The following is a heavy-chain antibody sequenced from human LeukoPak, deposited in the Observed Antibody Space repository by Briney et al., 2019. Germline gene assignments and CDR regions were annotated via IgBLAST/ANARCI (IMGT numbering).Heavy chain of an antibody. V-gene: IGHV3-66*02. D-gene: IGHD3-22*01. CDR2: IYSGGST. CDR3: ARDSDYDSSGYYIDY. Sequence: GGSLRLSCAASGFTVSSNYMSWVRQAPGKGLEWVSVIYSGGSTYYADSVKGRFTISRDNSKNTLYLQMNSLRAEDTAVYYCARDSDYDSSGYYIDYWGQGTLVTVSS. CDR1: GFTVSSNY. J-gene: IGHJ4*02.